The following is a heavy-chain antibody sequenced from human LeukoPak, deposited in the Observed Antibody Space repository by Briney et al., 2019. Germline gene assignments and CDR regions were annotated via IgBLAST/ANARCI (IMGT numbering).Heavy chain of an antibody. V-gene: IGHV1-69*05. CDR1: GGTFSSYA. CDR3: ARAGRLGYDISDYYYMDV. J-gene: IGHJ6*03. D-gene: IGHD3-9*01. CDR2: IIPIFGTA. Sequence: SVKVSCKASGGTFSSYAISWVRQAPGQGLEWMGGIIPIFGTANYAQKFQGRVTITTDESTSTAYMELSSLRSEDTAVYYCARAGRLGYDISDYYYMDVWGKGTTVTVSS.